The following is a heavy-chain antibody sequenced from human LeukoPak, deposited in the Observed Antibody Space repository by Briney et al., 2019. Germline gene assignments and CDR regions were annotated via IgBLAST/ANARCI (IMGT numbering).Heavy chain of an antibody. CDR3: ARDQGRTSCYCRVNWFDP. CDR2: IYYSGST. D-gene: IGHD2-2*01. CDR1: GGSLSSSSYY. J-gene: IGHJ5*02. V-gene: IGHV4-39*07. Sequence: SETVSLTCTVSGGSLSSSSYYWGWIRQPRGKGLEGIGSIYYSGSTYYNPSLKSRVTISVDTSKNQFSLKLSSVTAADTAVYYCARDQGRTSCYCRVNWFDPWGQGTLVTVSS.